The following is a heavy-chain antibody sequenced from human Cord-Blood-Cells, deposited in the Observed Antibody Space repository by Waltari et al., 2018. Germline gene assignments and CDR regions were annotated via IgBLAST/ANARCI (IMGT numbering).Heavy chain of an antibody. J-gene: IGHJ5*02. CDR2: IYYSGST. D-gene: IGHD5-18*01. CDR1: GGSISSGDYY. Sequence: QVQLQESGPGLVKPSQTLSLTCTVSGGSISSGDYYWSWIRQPPGKGLEWIGYIYYSGSTSYNPSLKSRVTISVDTSKNQFSLKLSSVTAADTAVYYCARELGYSYGYNWFDPWGQGTLVTVSS. V-gene: IGHV4-30-4*01. CDR3: ARELGYSYGYNWFDP.